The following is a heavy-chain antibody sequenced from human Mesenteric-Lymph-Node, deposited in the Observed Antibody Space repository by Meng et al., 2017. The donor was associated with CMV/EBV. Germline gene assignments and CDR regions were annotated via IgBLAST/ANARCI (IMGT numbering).Heavy chain of an antibody. D-gene: IGHD3-3*01. V-gene: IGHV3-13*01. J-gene: IGHJ3*02. Sequence: GESLKISCAASGFTFSSYDMHWVRQGTGKGLEWVSAIGSAGDTYYPGSVKGRFTISRENAKNSLYLQMNSLRAEDTAVYYCAKERLNYDFWSGYYSGTFDIWGQGTLVTVSS. CDR1: GFTFSSYD. CDR2: IGSAGDT. CDR3: AKERLNYDFWSGYYSGTFDI.